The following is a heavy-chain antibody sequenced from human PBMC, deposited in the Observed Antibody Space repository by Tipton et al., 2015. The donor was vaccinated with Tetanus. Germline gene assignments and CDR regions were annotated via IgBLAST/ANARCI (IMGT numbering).Heavy chain of an antibody. Sequence: SLRLSCAVSGFVFSSYTMNWVRQAPGKGLEWVASISSTSSYIYYADSLKGRFTISRDNAENSVYLQMSSLRADDTAVYYCASGSTLDYWGQGTLVTVSS. D-gene: IGHD6-25*01. CDR3: ASGSTLDY. J-gene: IGHJ4*02. CDR1: GFVFSSYT. V-gene: IGHV3-21*01. CDR2: ISSTSSYI.